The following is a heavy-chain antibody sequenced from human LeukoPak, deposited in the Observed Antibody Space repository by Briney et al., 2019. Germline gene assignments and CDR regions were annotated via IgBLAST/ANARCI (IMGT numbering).Heavy chain of an antibody. Sequence: VGSLRLSRAASGVTSCSSWMSWVREAPGKGLEWVANIKQDGSEKYYVDSVKGRFTISRDNAKSPLYLQTNSLRAEDTAVYYCAREPHPGYAIDAFDIWGQGTMVTVSS. J-gene: IGHJ3*02. CDR2: IKQDGSEK. CDR1: GVTSCSSW. D-gene: IGHD2-15*01. CDR3: AREPHPGYAIDAFDI. V-gene: IGHV3-7*01.